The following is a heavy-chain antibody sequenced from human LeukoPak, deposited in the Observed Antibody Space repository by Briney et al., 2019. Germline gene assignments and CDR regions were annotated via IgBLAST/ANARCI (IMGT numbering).Heavy chain of an antibody. D-gene: IGHD3-3*01. CDR1: GGSFSGYY. Sequence: SETLSLTCAVYGGSFSGYYWSWIRQPPGKGLEWIGEINHSGSTNYNPSLESRVTISVDTSKNQFSLKLSSVTAADTAVYYCARGRSITIFGVVRGAFDIWGQGTMVTVSS. CDR2: INHSGST. J-gene: IGHJ3*02. V-gene: IGHV4-34*01. CDR3: ARGRSITIFGVVRGAFDI.